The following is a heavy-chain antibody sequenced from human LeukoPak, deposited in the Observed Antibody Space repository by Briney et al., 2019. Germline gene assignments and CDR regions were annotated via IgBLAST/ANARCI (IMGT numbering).Heavy chain of an antibody. D-gene: IGHD7-27*01. J-gene: IGHJ4*02. CDR3: ARGDAYDWGGIVDF. CDR2: ISGYNGDT. V-gene: IGHV1-18*01. CDR1: GYIFTAYG. Sequence: ASVKVSCKASGYIFTAYGVSWVRQAPGQGLEWVGWISGYNGDTNYTRKLQGRVTMSTDTSTSTAYMELRSLRSDDTAVYYCARGDAYDWGGIVDFWGQGTLVTVSS.